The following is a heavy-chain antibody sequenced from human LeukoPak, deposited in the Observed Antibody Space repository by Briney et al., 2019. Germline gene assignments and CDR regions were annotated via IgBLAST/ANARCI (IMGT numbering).Heavy chain of an antibody. V-gene: IGHV3-21*01. CDR3: ARDFTVTYDY. J-gene: IGHJ4*02. CDR2: ISSSSSYI. D-gene: IGHD4-11*01. CDR1: GFTFSSYS. Sequence: PGGSLRLSCAASGFTFSSYSMDWVRQAPGKGLEWVSSISSSSSYIYYADSVKGRFTISRDNAKNSLYLQMISLRAEDTAVYYCARDFTVTYDYWGQGTLVTVSS.